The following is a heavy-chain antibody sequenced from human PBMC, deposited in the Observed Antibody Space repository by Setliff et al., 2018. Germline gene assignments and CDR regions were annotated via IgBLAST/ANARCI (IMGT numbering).Heavy chain of an antibody. CDR2: INTKTGNP. J-gene: IGHJ4*02. D-gene: IGHD6-13*01. V-gene: IGHV7-4-1*02. Sequence: GASVKVSCKASGYSFTNYAINWVRQAPGQGLEWMGWINTKTGNPVYAQGFAGRFVFSLDTSVSTAYLQIRSLMAADTAVYYCATEVVGNSWYEYWGQGTPVTVSS. CDR1: GYSFTNYA. CDR3: ATEVVGNSWYEY.